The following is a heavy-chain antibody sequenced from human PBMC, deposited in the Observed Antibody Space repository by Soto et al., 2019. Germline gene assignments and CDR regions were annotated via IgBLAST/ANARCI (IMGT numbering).Heavy chain of an antibody. CDR3: ARDSSYCGGDCYLGWFDP. CDR2: IYYSGST. Sequence: TLSLTCTVSGGSISSGGYYWSWIRQHPGKGLEWIGYIYYSGSTYYNPSLKSRVTISVDTSKNQFSLKLSSVTAADTAVYYCARDSSYCGGDCYLGWFDPWGQGTLVTVSS. CDR1: GGSISSGGYY. D-gene: IGHD2-21*02. J-gene: IGHJ5*02. V-gene: IGHV4-31*03.